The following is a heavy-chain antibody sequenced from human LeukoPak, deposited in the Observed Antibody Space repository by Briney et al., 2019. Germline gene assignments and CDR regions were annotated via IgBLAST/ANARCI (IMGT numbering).Heavy chain of an antibody. CDR3: AKGISSIAAGCHY. D-gene: IGHD6-6*01. CDR2: ISGSGGST. V-gene: IGHV3-23*01. J-gene: IGHJ4*02. Sequence: GGSLRLSCAASGFTVSSNYMSWARQAPGKGLEWVSAISGSGGSTYYADSVKGRFTISRDNSKNTLYLQMNSLRAEDTAVYYCAKGISSIAAGCHYWGQGTLVTVSS. CDR1: GFTVSSNY.